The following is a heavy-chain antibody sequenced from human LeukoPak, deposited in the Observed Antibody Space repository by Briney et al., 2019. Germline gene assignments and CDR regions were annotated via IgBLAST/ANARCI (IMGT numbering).Heavy chain of an antibody. Sequence: GGSLRLSCAASGFTFSSYWMSWVRQAPGKGLEWVANIKQDGSEKYYVDSVKGRFTISRDNAKSSLYLQMNCLRAEDTAVYYCARDGVVGYCRSTSCYYNWFDPWGQGTLVTVSS. CDR2: IKQDGSEK. V-gene: IGHV3-7*01. J-gene: IGHJ5*02. CDR1: GFTFSSYW. CDR3: ARDGVVGYCRSTSCYYNWFDP. D-gene: IGHD2-2*01.